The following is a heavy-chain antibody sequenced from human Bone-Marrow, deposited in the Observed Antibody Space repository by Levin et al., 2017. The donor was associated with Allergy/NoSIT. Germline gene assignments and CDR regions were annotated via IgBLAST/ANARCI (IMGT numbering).Heavy chain of an antibody. CDR2: IYYSGST. CDR3: ARVGITGTSDY. V-gene: IGHV4-59*01. CDR1: GGSISSYY. J-gene: IGHJ4*02. D-gene: IGHD1-20*01. Sequence: PGGSLRLSCTVSGGSISSYYWSWIRQPPGKGLEWIGYIYYSGSTNYNPSLKSRVTISVDTSKNQFSLKLSSVTAADTAVYYCARVGITGTSDYWGQGTLVTVSS.